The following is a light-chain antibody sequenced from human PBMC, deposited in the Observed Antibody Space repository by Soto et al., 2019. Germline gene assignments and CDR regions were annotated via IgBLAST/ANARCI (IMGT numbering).Light chain of an antibody. Sequence: QSALTQPASVSGSPGQSITISCTGSSSDVGGYNYVSWYQQHPGKAPKPMIYEVSNRPSGVSNRFSGSKSGNTASLTISGLQAEDEADYYCSSYTRTTLVVFGGGTKLTVL. J-gene: IGLJ2*01. CDR1: SSDVGGYNY. CDR3: SSYTRTTLVV. V-gene: IGLV2-14*01. CDR2: EVS.